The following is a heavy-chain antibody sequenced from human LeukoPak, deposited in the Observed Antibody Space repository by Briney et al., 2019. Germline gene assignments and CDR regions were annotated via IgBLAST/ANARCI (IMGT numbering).Heavy chain of an antibody. CDR1: GIIITSYW. D-gene: IGHD3-16*01. CDR2: IKQDGSEK. J-gene: IGHJ5*02. Sequence: GGSLRLSCAASGIIITSYWMSWVRQTPGKGLEWVANIKQDGSEKNYVDSVKGRFTIFRDNARNSLYLQMNSLRAEDTAVYYCARHSYGYNHWGQGTLVIVSS. V-gene: IGHV3-7*01. CDR3: ARHSYGYNH.